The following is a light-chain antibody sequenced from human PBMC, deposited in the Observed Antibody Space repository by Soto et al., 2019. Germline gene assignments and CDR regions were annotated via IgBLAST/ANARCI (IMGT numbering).Light chain of an antibody. Sequence: DIVLTQSPGTLSLSPGERATLSCRASQSVSSSYLAWYQQKPGQPPRLLISGASSRATGMPDRCSGSGSGTEFTITIISLEPEDFAVYYCQQYGSSPPITFGQGTRLEIK. CDR1: QSVSSSY. J-gene: IGKJ5*01. V-gene: IGKV3-20*01. CDR2: GAS. CDR3: QQYGSSPPIT.